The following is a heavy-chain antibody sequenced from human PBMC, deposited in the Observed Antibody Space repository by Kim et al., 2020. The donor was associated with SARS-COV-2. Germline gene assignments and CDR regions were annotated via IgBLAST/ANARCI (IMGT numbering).Heavy chain of an antibody. CDR2: T. V-gene: IGHV1-18*01. Sequence: TKYGQKVQGRVIMITDTSTNTAYMELWGLRSDDTAMYYCARGAYGGVSFDYWGEGTLVTVSS. D-gene: IGHD3-10*01. CDR3: ARGAYGGVSFDY. J-gene: IGHJ4*02.